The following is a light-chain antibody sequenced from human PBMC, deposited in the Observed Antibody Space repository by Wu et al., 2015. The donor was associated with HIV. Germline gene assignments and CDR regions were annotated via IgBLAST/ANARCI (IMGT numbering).Light chain of an antibody. CDR1: QSVSSRY. Sequence: EIVLTQSPGTLSLSQGEGATLSCRASQSVSSRYLAWYQQKPGQAPRLLISGASTRASGIPDRFSGSGSGTEFTLTISRLEPEDFAVYYCQQYGSSLTWTFGQGRRWKS. CDR2: GAS. J-gene: IGKJ1*01. CDR3: QQYGSSLTWT. V-gene: IGKV3-20*01.